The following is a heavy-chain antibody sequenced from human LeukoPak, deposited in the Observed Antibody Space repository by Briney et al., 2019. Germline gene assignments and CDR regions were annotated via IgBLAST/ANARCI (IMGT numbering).Heavy chain of an antibody. Sequence: GGSLRLSCAASGFTFSSSSMNWVRQAPGKGLEWVSYSSTSSTIYYADSVKGRFTISRDNAKNSLYLQMNSLGAEDMALYYCAKGSSGSYYFNAFDIWGQGTMVTVSS. D-gene: IGHD1-26*01. V-gene: IGHV3-48*04. CDR2: SSTSSTI. J-gene: IGHJ3*02. CDR1: GFTFSSSS. CDR3: AKGSSGSYYFNAFDI.